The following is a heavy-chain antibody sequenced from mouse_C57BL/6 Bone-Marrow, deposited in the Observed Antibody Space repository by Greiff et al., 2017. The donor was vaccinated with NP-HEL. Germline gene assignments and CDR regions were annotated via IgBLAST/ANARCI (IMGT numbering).Heavy chain of an antibody. CDR3: ASRVYNSNYWFAY. J-gene: IGHJ3*01. CDR2: IYPRSGNT. D-gene: IGHD2-5*01. Sequence: QVQLKESGAELARPGASVKLSCKASGYTFTSYGISWVRQRTGQGLEWIGEIYPRSGNTYYNEKFKGKATLTADKSSSTAYMELRSLTSEDSAVYFCASRVYNSNYWFAYWGQGTLVTVSA. V-gene: IGHV1-81*01. CDR1: GYTFTSYG.